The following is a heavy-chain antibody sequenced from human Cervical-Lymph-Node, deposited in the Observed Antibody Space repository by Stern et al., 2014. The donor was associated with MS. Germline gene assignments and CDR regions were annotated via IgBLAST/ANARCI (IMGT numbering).Heavy chain of an antibody. CDR3: AKDRDSSSAWYEIDD. CDR2: VSYDGRSI. D-gene: IGHD6-19*01. Sequence: QMQLVQSGGRVVQPGRSLRLSCAASGFSFNTYGMHWVRQAPGKGLEWVAVVSYDGRSIFYADSVKGRFTISRDNSKNTVYLQMNNLRDEDTAVYYCAKDRDSSSAWYEIDDWGQGTLVTVSS. CDR1: GFSFNTYG. J-gene: IGHJ4*02. V-gene: IGHV3-30*18.